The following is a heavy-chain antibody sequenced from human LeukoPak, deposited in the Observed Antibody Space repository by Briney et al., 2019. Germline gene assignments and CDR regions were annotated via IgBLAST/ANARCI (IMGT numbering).Heavy chain of an antibody. CDR2: IIPIFGTA. V-gene: IGHV1-69*05. J-gene: IGHJ3*02. CDR1: GGTFSSYA. D-gene: IGHD3-22*01. Sequence: SVKLSCKASGGTFSSYAISWVRQAPGQGLEWMGGIIPIFGTANYAQKFQGRVTITTDESTSTAYMELSSLRSEDTAVYYCARSRITMIVVGHDAFDIWGQGTMVTVSS. CDR3: ARSRITMIVVGHDAFDI.